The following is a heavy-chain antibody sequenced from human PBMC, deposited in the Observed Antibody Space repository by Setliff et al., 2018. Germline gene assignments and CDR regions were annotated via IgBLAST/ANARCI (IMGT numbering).Heavy chain of an antibody. J-gene: IGHJ4*02. CDR1: GYNFIGYY. D-gene: IGHD3-3*02. CDR3: ARDFNGLALGF. CDR2: INPNTGDT. V-gene: IGHV1-2*06. Sequence: ASVKVSCKASGYNFIGYYVHWVRQAPGQGLEWMGRINPNTGDTNYGQKFQGRVTMTRDTSISTVYMDLGSLRSDDTAVYCCARDFNGLALGFWGQGTLVTVSS.